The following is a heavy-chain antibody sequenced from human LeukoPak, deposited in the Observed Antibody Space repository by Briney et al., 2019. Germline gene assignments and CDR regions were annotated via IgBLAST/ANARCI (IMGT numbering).Heavy chain of an antibody. CDR1: GVSISIYY. J-gene: IGHJ6*02. CDR3: ARDVGLDV. CDR2: IYYSGST. Sequence: SETLSLTCTVSGVSISIYYWSWVRQPPGKGLEWIGYIYYSGSTTYNPSLKSRVSMSVDTSKNQFSLKLSSVTAADTAVYYCARDVGLDVWGPGTRVTVPS. V-gene: IGHV4-59*01.